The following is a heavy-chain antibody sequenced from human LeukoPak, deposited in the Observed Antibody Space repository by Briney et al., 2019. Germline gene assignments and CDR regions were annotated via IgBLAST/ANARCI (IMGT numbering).Heavy chain of an antibody. CDR2: IIPIFGTA. V-gene: IGHV1-69*13. CDR1: GGTFSSYA. CDR3: ALIAVAGTALFDY. D-gene: IGHD6-19*01. Sequence: SVKVSCKASGGTFSSYAISWVRQAPGQGLEWMGGIIPIFGTANYAQKFQGRVTITADESTSTAYMELSSLRSEDTAVYYCALIAVAGTALFDYWGQGTLVTVSS. J-gene: IGHJ4*02.